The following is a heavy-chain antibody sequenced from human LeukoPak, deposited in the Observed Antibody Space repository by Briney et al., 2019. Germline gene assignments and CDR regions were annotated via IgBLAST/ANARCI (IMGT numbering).Heavy chain of an antibody. CDR1: GFTFSNHA. CDR3: ASQPGYSSGWAAFDI. D-gene: IGHD6-19*01. Sequence: GGSLRLSCAASGFTFSNHAMSWIRQAPGKGLEWVSYISSSGSAIYYADSVKGRFTISRDNAKNSLYLQINSLRAEDTAVYYCASQPGYSSGWAAFDIWGQGTMVTVSS. J-gene: IGHJ3*02. V-gene: IGHV3-11*01. CDR2: ISSSGSAI.